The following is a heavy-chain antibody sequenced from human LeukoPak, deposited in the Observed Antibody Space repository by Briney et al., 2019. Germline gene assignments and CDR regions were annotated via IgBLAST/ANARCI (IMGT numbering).Heavy chain of an antibody. V-gene: IGHV3-21*01. CDR2: ISSSSSYI. D-gene: IGHD6-13*01. Sequence: TGGSLRLSCAASGFTFSSYSMNWVRQAPGKGLGWVSSISSSSSYIYYADSVKGRFTISRDNAKNSLYLQMNSLRAEDTAVYYCARGKYLAAAGDYWGQGTLVTVSS. CDR3: ARGKYLAAAGDY. CDR1: GFTFSSYS. J-gene: IGHJ4*02.